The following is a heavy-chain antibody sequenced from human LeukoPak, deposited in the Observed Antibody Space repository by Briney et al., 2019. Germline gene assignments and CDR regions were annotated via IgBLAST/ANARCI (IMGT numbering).Heavy chain of an antibody. CDR2: INHSGST. CDR3: ARYGDTAMGPIDY. V-gene: IGHV4-34*01. D-gene: IGHD5-18*01. Sequence: SEALSLTCAVYGGSFSGYYWSWIRQPPGKGLEWIGEINHSGSTNYNPSLKSRVTISVDTSKNQFSLKLSSVTAADTAVYYCARYGDTAMGPIDYWGQGTLVTVSS. J-gene: IGHJ4*02. CDR1: GGSFSGYY.